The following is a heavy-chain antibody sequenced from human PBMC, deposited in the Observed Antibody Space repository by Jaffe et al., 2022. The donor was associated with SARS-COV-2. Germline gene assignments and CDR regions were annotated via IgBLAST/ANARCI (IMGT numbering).Heavy chain of an antibody. J-gene: IGHJ6*03. D-gene: IGHD3-22*01. Sequence: QVQLVQSGAEVKKPGSSVKVSCKASGGTFSSYAISWVRQAPGQGLEWMGGIIPIFGTANYAQKFQGRVTITADESTSTAYMELSSLRSEDTAVYYCARGVYYYDSSGYFSFSYYYMDVWGKGTTVTVSS. CDR1: GGTFSSYA. V-gene: IGHV1-69*01. CDR3: ARGVYYYDSSGYFSFSYYYMDV. CDR2: IIPIFGTA.